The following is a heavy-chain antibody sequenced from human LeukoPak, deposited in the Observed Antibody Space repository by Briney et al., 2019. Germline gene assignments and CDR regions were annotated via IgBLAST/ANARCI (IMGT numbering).Heavy chain of an antibody. Sequence: PGRSLRLSCAASGFTFSSYAMHWVRQAPGKGLEWVAVISYDGSNKYYADSVKGRFTISRDNSKNTLYLQMNSLRAEDTAVHYCARPMIVVAYYYGMDVWGRGTTVTVSS. CDR2: ISYDGSNK. J-gene: IGHJ6*02. CDR3: ARPMIVVAYYYGMDV. V-gene: IGHV3-30-3*01. D-gene: IGHD3-22*01. CDR1: GFTFSSYA.